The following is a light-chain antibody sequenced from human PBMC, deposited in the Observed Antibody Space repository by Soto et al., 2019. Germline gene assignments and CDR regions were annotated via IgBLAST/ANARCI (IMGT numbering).Light chain of an antibody. CDR2: GAS. CDR3: QYYHNWIDT. CDR1: QSISRY. V-gene: IGKV3-15*01. Sequence: EFVLTQSPGTLSLSPGERATLSCRASQSISRYLAWYQQKPGQGPRLLIYGASTRATGVSARFSGSGSGTESTLPLTTLPSQDFKIYYCQYYHNWIDTVGGGTKVDIK. J-gene: IGKJ4*01.